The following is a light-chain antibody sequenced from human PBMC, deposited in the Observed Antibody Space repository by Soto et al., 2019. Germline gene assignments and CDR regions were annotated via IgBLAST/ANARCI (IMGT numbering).Light chain of an antibody. CDR3: SSYTSRSTVV. CDR1: SSDVGGYNY. Sequence: QSALTQPASVSGSPGQSITISCTGTSSDVGGYNYVSWYQQHQGKAPKLMIYDVSNRPSGVSNRFSGSKSGNTASLTISGLQAEDEADYYCSSYTSRSTVVFGGGTQLTVL. CDR2: DVS. V-gene: IGLV2-14*01. J-gene: IGLJ2*01.